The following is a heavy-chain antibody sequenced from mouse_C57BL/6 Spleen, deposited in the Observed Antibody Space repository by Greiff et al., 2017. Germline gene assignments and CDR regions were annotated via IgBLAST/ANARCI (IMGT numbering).Heavy chain of an antibody. CDR1: GYTFTSYG. CDR3: AGSKAGVAADWYVDV. J-gene: IGHJ1*03. CDR2: IYPTSGNT. V-gene: IGHV1-81*01. Sequence: QVHVKQSGAELARPGASVKLSCKASGYTFTSYGISWVKQRTGQGLEWIGEIYPTSGNTYYNEKFKGKATLTVDKSSSTAYMELRSLTSEDSAVYFYAGSKAGVAADWYVDVGGTGTTATVSA. D-gene: IGHD1-1*01.